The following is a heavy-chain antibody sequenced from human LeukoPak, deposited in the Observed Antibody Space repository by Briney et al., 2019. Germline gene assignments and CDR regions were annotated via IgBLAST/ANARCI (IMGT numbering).Heavy chain of an antibody. J-gene: IGHJ4*02. CDR1: GYTFTGYF. CDR2: INPNSGGT. CDR3: AREFNNNWPFDY. Sequence: GASVKVFCKASGYTFTGYFMHWVRQAPGQGLEWMGRINPNSGGTDYAQKFQGRVTMTRDTSINTAYMELSRLSSDDTAVYYCAREFNNNWPFDYWGQGTLVTVSS. V-gene: IGHV1-2*06. D-gene: IGHD1-1*01.